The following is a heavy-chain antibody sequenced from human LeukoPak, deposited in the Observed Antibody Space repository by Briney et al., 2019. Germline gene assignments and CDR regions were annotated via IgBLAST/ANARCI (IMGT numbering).Heavy chain of an antibody. CDR3: ARLPYCGGDCYPNWFDP. CDR1: GYTFSNYG. Sequence: ASVKVSCKASGYTFSNYGFSWVRQAPGQGLEWVGWISAYSGNTKYAQKFQGRVTMTTDTSTITAYMEVRSLRSDDTAVYYCARLPYCGGDCYPNWFDPWGQGTLVTVSS. J-gene: IGHJ5*02. V-gene: IGHV1-18*01. CDR2: ISAYSGNT. D-gene: IGHD2-21*02.